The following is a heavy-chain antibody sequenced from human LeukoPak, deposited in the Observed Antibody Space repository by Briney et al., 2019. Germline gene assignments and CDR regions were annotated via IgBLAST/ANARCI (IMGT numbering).Heavy chain of an antibody. CDR2: IYYSGST. D-gene: IGHD3-10*02. CDR1: GGSISSYY. Sequence: SETLSLTCTVSGGSISSYYCSWIRQPPGKGLEWIGYIYYSGSTNHNPSLKSRVTISVDTSKNQFSLKLSSVTAADTAVYYCAVRGTYSEFDYWGQGTLVTVSS. CDR3: AVRGTYSEFDY. J-gene: IGHJ4*02. V-gene: IGHV4-59*01.